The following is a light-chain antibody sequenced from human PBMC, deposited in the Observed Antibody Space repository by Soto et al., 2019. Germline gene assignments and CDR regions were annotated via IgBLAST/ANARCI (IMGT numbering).Light chain of an antibody. V-gene: IGKV1-5*03. Sequence: DIQMTQSPSTLSASVGDRVTITCWASQSISSWLAWYQQKPGKAPKLLIYKASSLESGVPSRFSGSGSGTEFTLTISNLQPDDFATYHCQQYNSYWRTFGQGTKVEIK. J-gene: IGKJ1*01. CDR2: KAS. CDR1: QSISSW. CDR3: QQYNSYWRT.